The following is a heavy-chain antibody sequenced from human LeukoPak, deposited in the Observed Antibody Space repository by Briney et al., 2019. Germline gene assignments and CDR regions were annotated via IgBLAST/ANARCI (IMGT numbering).Heavy chain of an antibody. CDR3: AGDILTGYYSSAAFDL. Sequence: GGSLRLSCAASGFTFSSYSMNWVRQAPGKGLEWGSAISSSSSYIYYADSVKDRFTISRDNAKNSLYLQMNSLRAEDTAVYYCAGDILTGYYSSAAFDLWGQGTMVTVSS. CDR2: ISSSSSYI. V-gene: IGHV3-21*01. D-gene: IGHD3-9*01. CDR1: GFTFSSYS. J-gene: IGHJ3*01.